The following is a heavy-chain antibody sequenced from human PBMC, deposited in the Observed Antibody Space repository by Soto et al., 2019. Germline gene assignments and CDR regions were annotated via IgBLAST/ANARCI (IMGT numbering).Heavy chain of an antibody. CDR3: ARGIRFLEWLLLHNWFDP. J-gene: IGHJ5*02. D-gene: IGHD3-3*01. V-gene: IGHV4-34*01. Sequence: QVHLQQWGAGLLKPSETLSLTCAVYGGSFSGYYWSWIRQPPGKGLEWIGEINHSGSTNYNPSLKSRVTISVDTSKIQFSLKLSSVTAADTAVYYCARGIRFLEWLLLHNWFDPWGQGTLVTVSS. CDR1: GGSFSGYY. CDR2: INHSGST.